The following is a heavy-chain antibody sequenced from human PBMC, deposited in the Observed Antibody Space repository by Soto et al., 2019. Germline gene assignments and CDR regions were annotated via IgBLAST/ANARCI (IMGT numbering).Heavy chain of an antibody. V-gene: IGHV1-18*01. CDR2: ISAYNGNT. J-gene: IGHJ4*02. CDR1: GYTFTSYG. Sequence: ASVKVSCKASGYTFTSYGISWVRQAPGQGLEWMGWISAYNGNTNYAQKLQGRVTMTTDTSTSTAYMELRSLRSDDTAVYYCARDRCDTTSCYECDYWGQGTLVTVSS. D-gene: IGHD2-2*01. CDR3: ARDRCDTTSCYECDY.